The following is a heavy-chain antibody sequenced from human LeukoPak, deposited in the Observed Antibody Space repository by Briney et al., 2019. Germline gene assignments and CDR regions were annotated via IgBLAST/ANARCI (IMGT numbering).Heavy chain of an antibody. V-gene: IGHV3-74*01. CDR3: AREGPNLGDYVWGSPQYYFDY. J-gene: IGHJ4*02. CDR1: GFTFGSYA. CDR2: INTDGSST. Sequence: GGSLRLSCAASGFTFGSYAMSWVRQAPGKGLEWVSRINTDGSSTSYADSVKGRFTISRDNAKNTLYLQMNSLRAEDTAVYYCAREGPNLGDYVWGSPQYYFDYWGQGTLVTVSS. D-gene: IGHD3-16*01.